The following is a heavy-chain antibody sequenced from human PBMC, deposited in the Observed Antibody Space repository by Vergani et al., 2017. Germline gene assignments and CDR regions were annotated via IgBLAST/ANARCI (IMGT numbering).Heavy chain of an antibody. CDR1: GFTFSSYS. Sequence: EVQLVESGGGLVKRGGSLRLSCAASGFTFSSYSMNWVRQAPGKGLEWVSSISSSSSYIHYADSLKGRFTISRDNAKSSLYLQMNSLRAEDTGVYYCARDRYYLCSGSYPYFYCYGLDVWGQGTAVTVSS. CDR2: ISSSSSYI. D-gene: IGHD3-10*02. V-gene: IGHV3-21*01. J-gene: IGHJ6*02. CDR3: ARDRYYLCSGSYPYFYCYGLDV.